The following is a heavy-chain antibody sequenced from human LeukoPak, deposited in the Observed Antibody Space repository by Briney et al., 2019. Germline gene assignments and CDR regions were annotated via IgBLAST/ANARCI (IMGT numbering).Heavy chain of an antibody. D-gene: IGHD3-9*01. CDR1: GYTFTGYY. CDR3: ARRDDILTGYYNPDYYYYYMDV. Sequence: RASVKVSCKASGYTFTGYYMHWVRQAPGQGLEWMGWINPNSGGTNYAQKFQGRVTMTRDTSISTAYMELSRLRSDDTAVYYCARRDDILTGYYNPDYYYYYMDVWGKGTTVTISS. CDR2: INPNSGGT. J-gene: IGHJ6*03. V-gene: IGHV1-2*02.